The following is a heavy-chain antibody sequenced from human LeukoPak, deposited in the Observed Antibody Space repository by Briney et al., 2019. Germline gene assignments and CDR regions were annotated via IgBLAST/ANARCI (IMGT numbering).Heavy chain of an antibody. D-gene: IGHD1-26*01. CDR1: GFTFSTYN. CDR2: ITSTSSYI. Sequence: GGSLRLSCAASGFTFSTYNMNWVRQAPGKGLEWVSSITSTSSYIYYADSVKGRFTTSRDNAKNSLYLLMNSLRAEDTAVYYCARDPYSGSYGDYYYYYMDVWGKGTTVTIFS. V-gene: IGHV3-21*01. J-gene: IGHJ6*03. CDR3: ARDPYSGSYGDYYYYYMDV.